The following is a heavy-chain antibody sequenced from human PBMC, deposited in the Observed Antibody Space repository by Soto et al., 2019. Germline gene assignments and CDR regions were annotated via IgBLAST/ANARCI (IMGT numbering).Heavy chain of an antibody. V-gene: IGHV4-39*02. Sequence: SETLSLTCSVSGGSINYNSYHWGWIRQPPGQGLEWIGSIFYTGTTFYNPSLESRVTMSVDTSKNSFSLHLTSVTAADTAVYFCARLVVVAPVANVWGQGTQVTVS. CDR2: IFYTGTT. J-gene: IGHJ4*02. CDR1: GGSINYNSYH. D-gene: IGHD2-2*01. CDR3: ARLVVVAPVANV.